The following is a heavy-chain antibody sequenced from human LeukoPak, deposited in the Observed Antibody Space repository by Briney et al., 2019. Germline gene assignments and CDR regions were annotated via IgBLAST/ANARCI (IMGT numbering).Heavy chain of an antibody. V-gene: IGHV4-38-2*02. D-gene: IGHD2-15*01. CDR3: AREYCSGGRCYGWLDP. CDR2: IYHSGST. J-gene: IGHJ5*02. Sequence: SETLSLTCTVSGYSISSGYYWDWIRQPPGKGLEWIGSIYHSGSTYYNPSLKSRVTISVDTSKNQFSLKLSSVTAADTAVYYCAREYCSGGRCYGWLDPWGQGTLVTVSS. CDR1: GYSISSGYY.